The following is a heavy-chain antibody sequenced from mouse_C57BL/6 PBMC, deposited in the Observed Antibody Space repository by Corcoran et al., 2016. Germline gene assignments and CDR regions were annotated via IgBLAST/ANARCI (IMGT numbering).Heavy chain of an antibody. D-gene: IGHD6-1*01. CDR2: IFPGSGST. CDR1: GYTFTDYY. J-gene: IGHJ4*01. Sequence: QVQLQQSGPELVQPGASVKLSCKASGYTFTDYYINWVKQRLGQGLEWIGWIFPGSGSTYYNEKFKGKATLTVDKSSSTAYMLLSSLTSEDSAVYFSARGPQYYYAMDYWGQGTSVTVSS. CDR3: ARGPQYYYAMDY. V-gene: IGHV1-75*01.